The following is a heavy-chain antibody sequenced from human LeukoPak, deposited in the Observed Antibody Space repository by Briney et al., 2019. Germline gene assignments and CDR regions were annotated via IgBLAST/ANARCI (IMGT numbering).Heavy chain of an antibody. J-gene: IGHJ4*02. CDR2: ISGSGGST. Sequence: PGGSLRLSCAASGFTFSSYAMSWVRQAPGKGLEWVSAISGSGGSTYYADSVKGRFTISRDNAKNSLYLQMNSLRAEDTAVYYCARAYYYDSSGPTGYWGQGTLVTVSS. CDR1: GFTFSSYA. V-gene: IGHV3-23*01. CDR3: ARAYYYDSSGPTGY. D-gene: IGHD3-22*01.